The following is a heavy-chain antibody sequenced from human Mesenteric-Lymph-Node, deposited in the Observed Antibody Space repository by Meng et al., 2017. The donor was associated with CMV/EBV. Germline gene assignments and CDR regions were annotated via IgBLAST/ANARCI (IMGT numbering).Heavy chain of an antibody. Sequence: FQASGDAFTAYYLDWVRQAPGQGLEWLGRINPKSGGKNYAQKFQGRVNLTANTSTSTAYMELRSLRSDATAVYYCARLGYGVNKSDYWGQGTLVTVSS. V-gene: IGHV1-2*06. D-gene: IGHD4-17*01. J-gene: IGHJ4*02. CDR2: INPKSGGK. CDR3: ARLGYGVNKSDY. CDR1: GDAFTAYY.